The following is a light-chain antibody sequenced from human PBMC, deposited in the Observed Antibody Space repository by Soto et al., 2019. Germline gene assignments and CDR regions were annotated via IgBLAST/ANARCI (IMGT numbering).Light chain of an antibody. CDR2: AAS. CDR1: QGISSY. V-gene: IGKV1-8*01. J-gene: IGKJ1*01. CDR3: QQFYSYPQT. Sequence: AIRMTQSPSSLSASTGDRVTITCRASQGISSYLAWYQRKPGKAPKLLIYAASTLQSGVPSSFSGSGSGTDFTLTISCLQSEDFATYYCQQFYSYPQTFGQGPRVDIK.